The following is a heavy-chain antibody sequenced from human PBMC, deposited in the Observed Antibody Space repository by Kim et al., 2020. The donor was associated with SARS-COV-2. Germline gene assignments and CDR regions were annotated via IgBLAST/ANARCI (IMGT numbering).Heavy chain of an antibody. CDR2: ISADNDNT. J-gene: IGHJ4*01. CDR3: ARGSDFEWLFAQRPFDY. CDR1: GYTFTSYG. D-gene: IGHD3-9*01. V-gene: IGHV1-18*01. Sequence: ASVKVSCKASGYTFTSYGIAWVRQAPGQGLEWMGWISADNDNTIYAQQLQGRVTMTKDTSTNTAYMELRSLRSDDTAVYYCARGSDFEWLFAQRPFDYWG.